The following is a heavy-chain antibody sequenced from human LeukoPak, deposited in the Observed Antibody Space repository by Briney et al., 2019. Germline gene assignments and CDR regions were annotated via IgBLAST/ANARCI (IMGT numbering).Heavy chain of an antibody. V-gene: IGHV4-39*07. J-gene: IGHJ3*02. Sequence: SGTLSLTCTVSGGSISSSSYYWGWIRQPPGKGLEWIGSIYYSGSTYYNPSLKSRFTISVDTSKNQFSLKLSSVTAADTAVYYCARPSFWTKDAFDIWGQGTMVTVSS. CDR2: IYYSGST. D-gene: IGHD3/OR15-3a*01. CDR3: ARPSFWTKDAFDI. CDR1: GGSISSSSYY.